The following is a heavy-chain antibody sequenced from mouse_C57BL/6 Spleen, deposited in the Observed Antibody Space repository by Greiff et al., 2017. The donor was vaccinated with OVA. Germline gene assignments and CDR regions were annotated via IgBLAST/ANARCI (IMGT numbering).Heavy chain of an antibody. J-gene: IGHJ2*01. CDR2: ISYDGSN. Sequence: VQLKESGPGLVKPSQSLSLTCSVTGYSITSGYYWNWIRQFPGNKLEWMGYISYDGSNNYNPSLKNRISITRDTSKNQFFLKLNSVTTEDTATYYCASYGSSLDYWGQGTTLTVSS. CDR3: ASYGSSLDY. D-gene: IGHD1-1*01. CDR1: GYSITSGYY. V-gene: IGHV3-6*01.